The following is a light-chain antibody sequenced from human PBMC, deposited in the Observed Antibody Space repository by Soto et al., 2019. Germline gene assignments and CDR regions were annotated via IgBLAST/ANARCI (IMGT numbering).Light chain of an antibody. CDR3: QQYGSSPLT. V-gene: IGKV1-5*03. CDR1: QSISSW. Sequence: DIQMTQSPSTLSASVGNRVTLTCRASQSISSWLAWYQQKPGKAPKLLIYSASSLESGVPSRFSGSGSGTEFTLTISSLQPDDFATYYCQQYGSSPLTFGGGTKVEIK. J-gene: IGKJ4*01. CDR2: SAS.